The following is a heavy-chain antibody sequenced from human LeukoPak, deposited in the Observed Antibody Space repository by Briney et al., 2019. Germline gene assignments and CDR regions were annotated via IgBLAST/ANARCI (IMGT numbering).Heavy chain of an antibody. D-gene: IGHD6-13*01. CDR1: GYTFSDYA. Sequence: ASVKVSCKASGYTFSDYAIHWVRQAPGQGLEWMGWVNPNTDGTSYAQKFQGRVTMTRDTSISTAYMELSRLRSDDTAVYYCARDVAAAGTVWFDPWGQGTLVTVSS. CDR3: ARDVAAAGTVWFDP. V-gene: IGHV1-2*02. CDR2: VNPNTDGT. J-gene: IGHJ5*02.